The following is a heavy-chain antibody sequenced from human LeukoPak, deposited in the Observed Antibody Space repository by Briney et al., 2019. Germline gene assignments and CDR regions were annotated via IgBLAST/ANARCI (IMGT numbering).Heavy chain of an antibody. Sequence: ASVKVSCKASGLTFRTSAMQWVRQTRGQGLEWIGWIVLGSGDTNYAQSLKERVTITRDMSTSTAYMELSSLRSEDTAMYYCAAGFSNHGYIYWGQGTLVTVSS. CDR1: GLTFRTSA. D-gene: IGHD6-13*01. CDR3: AAGFSNHGYIY. CDR2: IVLGSGDT. J-gene: IGHJ4*02. V-gene: IGHV1-58*02.